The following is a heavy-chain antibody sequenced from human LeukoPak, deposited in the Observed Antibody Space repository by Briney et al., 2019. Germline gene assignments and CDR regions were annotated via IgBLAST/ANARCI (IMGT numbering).Heavy chain of an antibody. J-gene: IGHJ4*02. CDR3: ARGLYYYDSSGYLY. CDR1: GYTFTGYY. Sequence: GASVKVSCKASGYTFTGYYMHWVRQAPGQGLEWMGWINPNSGGTNYAQKFQGRVTMTRDTSISTAYMELSRLRSDDTAVYYCARGLYYYDSSGYLYWGPGTLVTVSS. V-gene: IGHV1-2*02. CDR2: INPNSGGT. D-gene: IGHD3-22*01.